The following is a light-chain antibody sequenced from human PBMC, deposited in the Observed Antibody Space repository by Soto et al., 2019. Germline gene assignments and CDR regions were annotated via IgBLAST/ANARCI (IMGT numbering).Light chain of an antibody. Sequence: DIQMTQSPSSLSASVADRVIITCRASQGINNYLAWYQQKPGKVPKLLIYTASTLQSGVPSRFSGSGSGTDFTLTISSLQPEDVATYYCQKYNSAPFTFGPGTRVDVK. V-gene: IGKV1-27*01. CDR1: QGINNY. J-gene: IGKJ3*01. CDR2: TAS. CDR3: QKYNSAPFT.